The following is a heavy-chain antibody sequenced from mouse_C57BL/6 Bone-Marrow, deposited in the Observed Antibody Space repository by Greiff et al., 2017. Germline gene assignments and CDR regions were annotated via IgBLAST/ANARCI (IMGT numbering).Heavy chain of an antibody. CDR3: ARGLRRYAMDY. CDR1: GFTFSDYG. D-gene: IGHD2-4*01. Sequence: EVKLVESGGGLVKPGGSLKLSCAASGFTFSDYGMHWVRQAPGKGLEWVAYVSSGSSTIYYADTVKGRFTISRDNAKNTLFLQMASLRSEDTAMYYCARGLRRYAMDYWGQGTAVTVSS. V-gene: IGHV5-17*01. CDR2: VSSGSSTI. J-gene: IGHJ4*01.